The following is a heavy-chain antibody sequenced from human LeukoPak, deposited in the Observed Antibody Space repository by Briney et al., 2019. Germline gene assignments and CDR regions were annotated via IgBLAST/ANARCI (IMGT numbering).Heavy chain of an antibody. J-gene: IGHJ6*02. D-gene: IGHD5-18*01. CDR1: GYTFTSYG. Sequence: ASVKVSCKASGYTFTSYGISWVRQAPGQGLEWMGWISAYNGNTNYAQKLQGRVTITADKSTSTVYMELSSLRSEDTAVYYCARAAMVTGYYYGMDVWGQGTTVTVSS. CDR2: ISAYNGNT. V-gene: IGHV1-18*01. CDR3: ARAAMVTGYYYGMDV.